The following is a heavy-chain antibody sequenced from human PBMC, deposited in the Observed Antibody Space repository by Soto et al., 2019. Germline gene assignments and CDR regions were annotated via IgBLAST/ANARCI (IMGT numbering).Heavy chain of an antibody. CDR1: GGSISRGDYY. D-gene: IGHD5-12*01. CDR2: IYYSGST. CDR3: ARGGGYSGYDSDY. J-gene: IGHJ4*02. V-gene: IGHV4-30-4*01. Sequence: QVQLQESGPGLVKPSQTLSLTCTVSGGSISRGDYYWSWIRQPPGKGLEWIGYIYYSGSTYYNPSLKSRVTISVDTSKNQFSLKLSSVTAADTAVYYCARGGGYSGYDSDYWGQGTLVTVSS.